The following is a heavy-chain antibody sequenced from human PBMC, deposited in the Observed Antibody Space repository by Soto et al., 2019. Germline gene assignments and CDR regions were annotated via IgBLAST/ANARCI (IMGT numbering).Heavy chain of an antibody. CDR2: IYHSGST. J-gene: IGHJ6*02. CDR3: ARDQTEPSKIHPGLYRMDF. V-gene: IGHV4-38-2*02. CDR1: GYSISSGYY. D-gene: IGHD1-1*01. Sequence: SKNLALTCAVSGYSISSGYYWGGIRQPPGKGLEWIGSIYHSGSTYYNPSLKSRVTISVDTSKNQFSLKLSSVTAADTAVYYCARDQTEPSKIHPGLYRMDFCGQGTTDIVS.